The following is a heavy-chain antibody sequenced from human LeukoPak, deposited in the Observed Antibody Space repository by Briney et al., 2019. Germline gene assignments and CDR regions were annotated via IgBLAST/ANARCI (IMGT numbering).Heavy chain of an antibody. Sequence: SETLSLTCTVSGGSVSSVSSYWSWVRQPAGKGLEWIGRIYTSGSTNYNPSLKSRVTISVDTSKNQFSLKLSSVTAADTAVYYCARFSGFPYYYMDVWGKGTTVTISS. CDR2: IYTSGST. CDR3: ARFSGFPYYYMDV. D-gene: IGHD2/OR15-2a*01. CDR1: GGSVSSVSSY. V-gene: IGHV4-61*02. J-gene: IGHJ6*03.